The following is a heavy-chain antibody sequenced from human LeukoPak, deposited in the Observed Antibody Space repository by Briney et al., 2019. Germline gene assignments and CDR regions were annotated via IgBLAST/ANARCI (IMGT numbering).Heavy chain of an antibody. Sequence: GGSLRLSCAASGFTFSSYSMNWVRQAPGKGLEWVSSISSSSSYIYYADSVKGRFTISRDNSKNTLYLQMNSLRAEDTAVYYCAKEAVAAPGIFDYWGQGTLVTVSS. D-gene: IGHD6-19*01. CDR2: ISSSSSYI. CDR1: GFTFSSYS. CDR3: AKEAVAAPGIFDY. V-gene: IGHV3-21*01. J-gene: IGHJ4*02.